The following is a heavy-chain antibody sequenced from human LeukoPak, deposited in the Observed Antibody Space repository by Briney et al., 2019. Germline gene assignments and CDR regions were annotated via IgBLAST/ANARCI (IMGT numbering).Heavy chain of an antibody. CDR2: ISYDGSNK. V-gene: IGHV3-30*18. J-gene: IGHJ4*02. Sequence: GGSLRLSCAASGFTFSSYGMHWVRQAPGKGLEWVAVISYDGSNKYYADSVKGRFTISRDNSKNTLYLQMNSLRAEDTAVYYCAKDGAAATTADYWGRGTLVTVSS. D-gene: IGHD6-13*01. CDR1: GFTFSSYG. CDR3: AKDGAAATTADY.